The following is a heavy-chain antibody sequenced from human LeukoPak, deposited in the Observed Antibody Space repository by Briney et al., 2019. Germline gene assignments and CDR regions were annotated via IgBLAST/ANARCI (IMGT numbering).Heavy chain of an antibody. D-gene: IGHD6-13*01. CDR3: ARERTGGRYSSSWYDP. CDR2: ISAYNGNT. J-gene: IGHJ5*02. V-gene: IGHV1-18*01. CDR1: GYTFTSYG. Sequence: ASVKVSCKASGYTFTSYGISWVRQAPGQGLEWMGWISAYNGNTNYAQKLQGRVTMTTDTSTSTAYMELRSLRSDDTAVYHCARERTGGRYSSSWYDPWGQGTLVTVSS.